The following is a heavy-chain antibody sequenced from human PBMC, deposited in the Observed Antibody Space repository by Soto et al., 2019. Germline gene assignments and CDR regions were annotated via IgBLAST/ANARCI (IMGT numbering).Heavy chain of an antibody. Sequence: EVQLVESGGGLVQPGGSLRLSCAASGFIFSDYYMDWVRQAPGKGLEWVGRTRNKANSYSTEYAASVKGRFTISRDDSKNSLYLQMISLKTEDTAMYYCASPSAGYWGQGTLVTVSS. V-gene: IGHV3-72*01. CDR1: GFIFSDYY. CDR3: ASPSAGY. CDR2: TRNKANSYST. J-gene: IGHJ4*02.